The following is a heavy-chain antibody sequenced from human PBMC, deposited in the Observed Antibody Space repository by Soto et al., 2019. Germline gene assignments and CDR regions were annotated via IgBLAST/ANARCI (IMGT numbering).Heavy chain of an antibody. V-gene: IGHV3-74*01. CDR1: GFPFNKFW. CDR3: ARVEVPPPARLSHYYYYGLDV. CDR2: ITGDGKNT. D-gene: IGHD6-6*01. Sequence: GGSLRLSCAASGFPFNKFWMHGVPQTRGRGFVGGSGITGDGKNTLYADAVGGRFRYSRDNTKNTMYLQKTSLRAEDTAVYFCARVEVPPPARLSHYYYYGLDVWGHGTSVTVSS. J-gene: IGHJ6*02.